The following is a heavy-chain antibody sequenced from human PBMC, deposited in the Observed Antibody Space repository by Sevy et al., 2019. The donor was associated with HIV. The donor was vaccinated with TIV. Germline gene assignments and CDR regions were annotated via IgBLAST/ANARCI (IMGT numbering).Heavy chain of an antibody. D-gene: IGHD3-22*01. Sequence: GESLKILCKGSGYRFTSYWIGWVRQMPGKGLEWMGIIYPDDSDTRYSPSFQGQVTISADKSITTAYLQWTSLKASDTAIYYCARRGYYDSSGYYTYGMDVWGQGTTVTVSS. CDR1: GYRFTSYW. J-gene: IGHJ6*02. V-gene: IGHV5-51*01. CDR3: ARRGYYDSSGYYTYGMDV. CDR2: IYPDDSDT.